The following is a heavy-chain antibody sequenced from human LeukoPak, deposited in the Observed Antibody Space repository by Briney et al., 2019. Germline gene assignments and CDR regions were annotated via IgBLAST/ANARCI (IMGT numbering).Heavy chain of an antibody. V-gene: IGHV3-53*01. CDR2: IYSGGST. CDR3: AKGYNYAYEY. Sequence: PGGSLRLSCAASGFTFSNAWMSWVCQAPGKGLEWVSLIYSGGSTYYAASVKGRFTISRDNSKNTLYLQMNSLRPEDTAVYYCAKGYNYAYEYWGQGTLVTVSS. D-gene: IGHD5-18*01. CDR1: GFTFSNAW. J-gene: IGHJ4*02.